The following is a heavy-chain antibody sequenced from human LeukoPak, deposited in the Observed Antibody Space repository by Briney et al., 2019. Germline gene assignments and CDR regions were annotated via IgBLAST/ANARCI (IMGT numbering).Heavy chain of an antibody. CDR2: IYTSGST. CDR1: GGSISSYY. D-gene: IGHD3-3*01. V-gene: IGHV4-4*07. J-gene: IGHJ6*02. Sequence: PSETLSLTRTVSGGSISSYYWSWIRQPAGKGLEWIGRIYTSGSTNYNPSLKSRVAMSVDTSKNQFSLKLSSVTAADTAVYYCARGADFWSGYYVGMDVWGQGTTVTVSS. CDR3: ARGADFWSGYYVGMDV.